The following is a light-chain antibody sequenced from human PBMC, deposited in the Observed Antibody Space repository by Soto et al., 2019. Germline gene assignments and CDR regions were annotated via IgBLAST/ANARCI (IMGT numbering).Light chain of an antibody. Sequence: QTVVTQEPSFSVSPGGTVTLTCGLSSGSVSTSYYPSWYQQTPGQAPRTLIYNTKTRSSGVPDRFSGSILGNKAALTITGAQADDESDYYCVLYMGRGISVFGGGTQLTVL. J-gene: IGLJ2*01. CDR3: VLYMGRGISV. CDR1: SGSVSTSYY. CDR2: NTK. V-gene: IGLV8-61*01.